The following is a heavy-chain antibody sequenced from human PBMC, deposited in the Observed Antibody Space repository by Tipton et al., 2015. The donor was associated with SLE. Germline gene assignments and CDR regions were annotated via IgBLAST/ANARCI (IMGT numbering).Heavy chain of an antibody. CDR3: ARGLGSPDV. CDR2: ISSSDGDT. Sequence: GSLRLSCVASGFAFRIYEMNWVRQAPGKGLEWVSYISSSDGDTYYTDSVKGRFTTSRDNAKNSLYLQMNSLRVEDTAIYYCARGLGSPDVWGKGTPVT. CDR1: GFAFRIYE. D-gene: IGHD7-27*01. J-gene: IGHJ6*03. V-gene: IGHV3-48*03.